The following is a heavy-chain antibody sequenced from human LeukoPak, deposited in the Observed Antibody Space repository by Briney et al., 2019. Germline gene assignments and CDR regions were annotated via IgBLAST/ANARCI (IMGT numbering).Heavy chain of an antibody. CDR2: IYASGST. CDR1: GGSISSYY. Sequence: SETLSLTCTVSGGSISSYYWSWLGQPAGKGLEWIGRIYASGSTNYNPSLKSRVTMSVDTSKNQFSLKLSSVTAADTAVYYCARDMDYYGLGPLDYWGQGTLVTVSS. D-gene: IGHD3-10*01. V-gene: IGHV4-4*07. J-gene: IGHJ4*02. CDR3: ARDMDYYGLGPLDY.